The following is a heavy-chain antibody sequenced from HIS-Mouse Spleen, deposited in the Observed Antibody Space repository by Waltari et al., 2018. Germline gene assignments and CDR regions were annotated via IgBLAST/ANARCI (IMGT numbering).Heavy chain of an antibody. CDR1: GCSIRSRRYY. CDR2: IYYSGST. Sequence: QLQLQESGPGLVKPSETLSLTCPVSGCSIRSRRYYWVWIRQPPGKGLEWIGSIYYSGSTYYNPSLKSRVTISVDTSKNQFSLKLSSVTAADTAVYYCAREIPYSSSWYDWYFDLWGRGTLVTVSS. J-gene: IGHJ2*01. CDR3: AREIPYSSSWYDWYFDL. V-gene: IGHV4-39*07. D-gene: IGHD6-13*01.